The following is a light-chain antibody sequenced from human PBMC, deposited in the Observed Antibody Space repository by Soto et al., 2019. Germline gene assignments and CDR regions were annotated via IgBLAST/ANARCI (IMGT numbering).Light chain of an antibody. Sequence: QSVLTQPPSASGSPGQSVTISCTGTSSDVGGYNYVSWYQQHPGKAPKLMIYEVSKRPSGVPDRFSGSRSGNTASLTVSGLQAEDEADYYCASHAGRKNIIFGGGTKLTVL. CDR1: SSDVGGYNY. CDR2: EVS. CDR3: ASHAGRKNII. V-gene: IGLV2-8*01. J-gene: IGLJ2*01.